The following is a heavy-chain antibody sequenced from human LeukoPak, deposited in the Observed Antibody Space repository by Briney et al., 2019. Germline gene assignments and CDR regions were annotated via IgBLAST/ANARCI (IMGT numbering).Heavy chain of an antibody. Sequence: ASVKVSCKASGYTFTSYYMHWVRQAPGQGLAWMGIINPSGGSTSYAQKFQGRVTMTRDTSTSTVYMELSSLRSEDTAVYYCARGSGSYRSPFYYFDYWGQGTLVTVSS. CDR2: INPSGGST. CDR1: GYTFTSYY. CDR3: ARGSGSYRSPFYYFDY. D-gene: IGHD1-26*01. V-gene: IGHV1-46*01. J-gene: IGHJ4*02.